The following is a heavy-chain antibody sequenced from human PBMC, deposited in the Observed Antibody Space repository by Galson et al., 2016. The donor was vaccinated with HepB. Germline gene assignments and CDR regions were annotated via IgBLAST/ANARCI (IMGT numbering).Heavy chain of an antibody. CDR3: ARDVGENRFDP. J-gene: IGHJ5*02. V-gene: IGHV3-13*01. D-gene: IGHD1-26*01. Sequence: SLRLSCAASGFTFRNYDMHWVRQPTGKGLEWVSNIGIAGDTYYVDSVKGRFTISREDARNSLYLQMNSLRVGDTAVYYCARDVGENRFDPWGQGTLVTVSS. CDR1: GFTFRNYD. CDR2: IGIAGDT.